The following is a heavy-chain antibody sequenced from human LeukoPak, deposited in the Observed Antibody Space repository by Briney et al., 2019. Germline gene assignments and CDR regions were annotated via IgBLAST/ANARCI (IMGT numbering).Heavy chain of an antibody. D-gene: IGHD6-13*01. CDR3: ARASGGSSWSGDY. J-gene: IGHJ4*02. CDR2: ISAYNGNT. Sequence: ASVKVSCKASGYTFTSYGISWVRQAPGQGLEWMGWISAYNGNTNYAQKFQGRVTITADESTSTAYMELSSLRSEDTAVYYCARASGGSSWSGDYWGQGTLVTVSS. CDR1: GYTFTSYG. V-gene: IGHV1-18*01.